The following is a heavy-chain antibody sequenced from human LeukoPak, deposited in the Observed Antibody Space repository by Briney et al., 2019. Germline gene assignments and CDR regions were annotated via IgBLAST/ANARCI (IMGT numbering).Heavy chain of an antibody. V-gene: IGHV3-7*01. CDR2: IREDGS. CDR1: GFTFGTYW. CDR3: ARDVNWGHFDY. J-gene: IGHJ4*02. Sequence: GGSLRLSCAASGFTFGTYWMAWVRQGPGKGLEWVASIREDGSDYVASMKGRFAISRNNAKNSVYLQMSSLRAEDTAVYYCARDVNWGHFDYWGQGILVTVSS. D-gene: IGHD7-27*01.